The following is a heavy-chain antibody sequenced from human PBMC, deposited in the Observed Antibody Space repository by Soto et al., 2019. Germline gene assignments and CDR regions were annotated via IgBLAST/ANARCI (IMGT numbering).Heavy chain of an antibody. J-gene: IGHJ6*03. D-gene: IGHD3-3*01. CDR2: INSDGSST. CDR1: GFTFSSYW. V-gene: IGHV3-74*01. CDR3: ARDGTPITIFGVVTANYYMDV. Sequence: EVQLVESGGGLVQPGGSLRLSCAASGFTFSSYWMHWVRQAPGKGLVWVSRINSDGSSTSYADSVKGRFTISRDNAKNTLYLQMNSLRAEETAVYYCARDGTPITIFGVVTANYYMDVWGKGTTVTVSS.